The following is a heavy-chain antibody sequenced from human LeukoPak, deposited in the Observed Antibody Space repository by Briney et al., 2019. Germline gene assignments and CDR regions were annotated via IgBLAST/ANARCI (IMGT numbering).Heavy chain of an antibody. V-gene: IGHV1-46*01. Sequence: ASVKVSCKASGYTFTSYYMHWVRQAPGQGLEWMGIINPSGGGTSYAQKFQGRVTMTRDTSTSTVYMELSSLRSEDTAVYYCARANYYDSSGYSLYYFDYWDQGTLVTVSS. CDR1: GYTFTSYY. J-gene: IGHJ4*02. CDR3: ARANYYDSSGYSLYYFDY. D-gene: IGHD3-22*01. CDR2: INPSGGGT.